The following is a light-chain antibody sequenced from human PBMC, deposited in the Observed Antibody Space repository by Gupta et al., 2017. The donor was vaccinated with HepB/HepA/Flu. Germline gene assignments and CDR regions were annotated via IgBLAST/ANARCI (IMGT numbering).Light chain of an antibody. V-gene: IGLV1-47*01. CDR3: AVWDDSLSGVV. Sequence: QSVVTQPPSASGTPGQRLTISCSGSSSNIGNIQVHWYQQLPGTAPKLRIYRSNQRPSRVPDRFSGSRSGTSASLAISGLRSDDEADYFCAVWDDSLSGVVVGGGTEVTVL. CDR1: SSNIGNIQ. CDR2: RSN. J-gene: IGLJ2*01.